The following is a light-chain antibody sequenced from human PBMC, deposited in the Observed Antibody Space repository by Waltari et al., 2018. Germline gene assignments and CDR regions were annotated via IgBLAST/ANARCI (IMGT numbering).Light chain of an antibody. Sequence: QSVLTQPPSVSGAPGQRVTISCTGSNSNIGAGYDVHWYQQLPGTAPKLLIIDNSSRPSGVPDRFSGSKSGTSASLAITGLQAEDEADYCCQSYDSSLSGVFGGGTKLTVL. J-gene: IGLJ3*02. CDR1: NSNIGAGYD. CDR2: DNS. CDR3: QSYDSSLSGV. V-gene: IGLV1-40*01.